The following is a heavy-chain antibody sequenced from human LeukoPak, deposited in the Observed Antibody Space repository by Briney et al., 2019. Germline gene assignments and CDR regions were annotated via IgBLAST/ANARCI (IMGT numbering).Heavy chain of an antibody. CDR1: GYTFTHYG. Sequence: ASVKVSCKASGYTFTHYGVSWVRLAPGQGLEWLGIINPSGGSTSYAQKFQGRVTMTRDTSTSTVYMELSSLRSEDTAVYYCALVATDAFDIWGQGTMVTVSS. J-gene: IGHJ3*02. CDR3: ALVATDAFDI. V-gene: IGHV1-46*01. D-gene: IGHD1-26*01. CDR2: INPSGGST.